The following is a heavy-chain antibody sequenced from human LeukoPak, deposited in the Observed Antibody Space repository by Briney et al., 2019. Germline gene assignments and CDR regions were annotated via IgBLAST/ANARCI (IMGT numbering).Heavy chain of an antibody. V-gene: IGHV1-69*04. CDR3: ASRTGDLRVDAFDI. CDR1: EGTFSSYA. J-gene: IGHJ3*02. D-gene: IGHD7-27*01. Sequence: SVKVSCKASEGTFSSYAISWVRQAPGQGLEWMGRIIPILGIANYAQKFQGRVTITADKSTSTAYMELSSLRSEDTAVYYCASRTGDLRVDAFDIWGQGTMVTVSS. CDR2: IIPILGIA.